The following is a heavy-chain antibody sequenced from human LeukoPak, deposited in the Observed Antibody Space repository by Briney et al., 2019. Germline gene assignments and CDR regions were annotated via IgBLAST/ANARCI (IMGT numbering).Heavy chain of an antibody. D-gene: IGHD2-2*01. CDR1: GYRFTSYW. J-gene: IGHJ5*02. CDR2: IYPGDSDT. Sequence: GESLKISCKGSGYRFTSYWIGWVRRMPGKGLGWMGIIYPGDSDTRYSPSFQGQVTISADKSISTAYLQWSSLKASDTAMYYCARRQCSSTSCYWGTNWFDPWGQGTLVTVSS. V-gene: IGHV5-51*01. CDR3: ARRQCSSTSCYWGTNWFDP.